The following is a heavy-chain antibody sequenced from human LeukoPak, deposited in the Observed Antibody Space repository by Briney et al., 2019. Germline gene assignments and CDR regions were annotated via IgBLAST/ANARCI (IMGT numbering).Heavy chain of an antibody. Sequence: GGSLRLSCAASGFTFSSYVMSWVRQAPGKGLEWVSAISGGGDTTYYADSVQGRFTISRDYSKNTLYLQMNSLRAEDTAVYYFATTRRYSSSWYLGFFDYWGPGTLVTVSS. D-gene: IGHD6-13*01. CDR1: GFTFSSYV. V-gene: IGHV3-23*01. CDR2: ISGGGDTT. CDR3: ATTRRYSSSWYLGFFDY. J-gene: IGHJ4*02.